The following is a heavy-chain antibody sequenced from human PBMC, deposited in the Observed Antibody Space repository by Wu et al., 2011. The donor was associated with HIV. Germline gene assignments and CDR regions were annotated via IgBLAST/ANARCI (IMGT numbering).Heavy chain of an antibody. CDR1: GRALTDHR. D-gene: IGHD2-2*01. J-gene: IGHJ5*02. Sequence: DVHIVQSGAEVKECLGLQLKISCAVSGRALTDHRIHWVQQAPERGLDWMGLINLESGEATYAEKFQGRITITADTSIGTAYLEMTNMKSEDTAVYYCAIAPPQYCTTSRCVGYWFDPWGQGTLVTVSS. V-gene: IGHV1-69-2*01. CDR3: AIAPPQYCTTSRCVGYWFDP. CDR2: INLESGEA.